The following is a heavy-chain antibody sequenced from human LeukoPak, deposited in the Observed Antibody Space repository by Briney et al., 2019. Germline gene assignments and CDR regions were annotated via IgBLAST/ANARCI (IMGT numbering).Heavy chain of an antibody. D-gene: IGHD4-11*01. Sequence: GGPLRLSCAASGFTFSNAWMSWVRQAPGKGLEWVGRIKNKADAGTAEYAAPVKGRFTISRDDSKNTVYLQMNSLETEDTAMYYCTTEGLPGSFDYWGQGTLVTVSS. V-gene: IGHV3-15*01. CDR3: TTEGLPGSFDY. CDR1: GFTFSNAW. CDR2: IKNKADAGTA. J-gene: IGHJ4*02.